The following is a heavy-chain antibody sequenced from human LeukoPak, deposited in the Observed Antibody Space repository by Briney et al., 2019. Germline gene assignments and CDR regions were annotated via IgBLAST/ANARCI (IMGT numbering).Heavy chain of an antibody. CDR1: GFTFSNYW. CDR3: FRQWLGNYYSSYMDV. CDR2: IKQDGSEK. J-gene: IGHJ6*03. V-gene: IGHV3-7*01. Sequence: GGSLRLSCAASGFTFSNYWMSWVRQAPGKGLEWVANIKQDGSEKYYVDSVKGRFTISRDNAKNSLYLQMNRLRAEDTAVYYCFRQWLGNYYSSYMDVWGKGTTVTVSS. D-gene: IGHD6-19*01.